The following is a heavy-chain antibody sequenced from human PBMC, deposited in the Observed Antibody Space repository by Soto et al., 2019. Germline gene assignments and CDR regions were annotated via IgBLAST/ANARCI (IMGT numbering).Heavy chain of an antibody. CDR2: IYYSGST. CDR1: GGSISSYY. J-gene: IGHJ2*01. Sequence: QVQLQESGPGLVKPSETLSLTCTVSGGSISSYYWSWIRQPPGKGLEWIGYIYYSGSTNYNPSLKSRVTISVDTSKNQFSLKLSSVTAADTAVYYCARDPWVGIWGRGTLVTVSS. CDR3: ARDPWVGI. V-gene: IGHV4-59*01. D-gene: IGHD7-27*01.